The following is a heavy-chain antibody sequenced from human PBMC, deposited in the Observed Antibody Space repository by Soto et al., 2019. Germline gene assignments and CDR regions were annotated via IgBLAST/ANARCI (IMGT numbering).Heavy chain of an antibody. CDR2: IRYSGDT. CDR1: GDSFSSHY. V-gene: IGHV4-59*08. D-gene: IGHD6-19*01. J-gene: IGHJ4*02. CDR3: ARHRIDSGWSSFDY. Sequence: SETLSLTCSVSGDSFSSHYWGWIRQPPGQGLEWIGSIRYSGDTNYNPSLKSRLTISVDTSKSQFSLKLSAVTAADTVVYYCARHRIDSGWSSFDYWGQGIMVTVSS.